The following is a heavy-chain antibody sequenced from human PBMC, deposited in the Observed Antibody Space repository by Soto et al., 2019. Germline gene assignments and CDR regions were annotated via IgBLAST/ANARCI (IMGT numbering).Heavy chain of an antibody. CDR1: GYTLTELS. CDR3: ATAIVVVITTWVDAFDI. D-gene: IGHD3-22*01. J-gene: IGHJ3*02. CDR2: FDPEDGET. Sequence: QVQLVQSGAEVKKPGASVKVSCKVSGYTLTELSMHWVRQAPGKGLEWMGGFDPEDGETIYAQKFQSRVTMTEDTSTDTAYMELSSRRSEDTAVYYCATAIVVVITTWVDAFDIWGQGTMVTVSS. V-gene: IGHV1-24*01.